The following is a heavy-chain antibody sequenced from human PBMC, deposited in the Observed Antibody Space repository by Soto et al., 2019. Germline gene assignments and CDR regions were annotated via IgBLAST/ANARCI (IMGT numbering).Heavy chain of an antibody. J-gene: IGHJ6*02. CDR2: IIPILGTA. V-gene: IGHV1-69*01. CDR1: GGTFSSYA. CDR3: ASTHSAGDMDQPVVTYGMDV. Sequence: QVQLVQSGAEVKKPGSSVKVSCKASGGTFSSYAISWVRQAPGQGLEWMGGIIPILGTANYAQKFQGRVTITADESTSTAYMELSSLRSEDTAVYYCASTHSAGDMDQPVVTYGMDVWGQGTTVTVSS. D-gene: IGHD6-19*01.